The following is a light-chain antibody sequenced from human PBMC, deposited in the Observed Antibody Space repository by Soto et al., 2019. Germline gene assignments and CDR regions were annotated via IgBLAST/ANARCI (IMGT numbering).Light chain of an antibody. V-gene: IGKV4-1*01. Sequence: DIVMTQSPDSLAVSLGERGTINCKSSQSVLYRSNNKNYLAWYQQQPGKAPKLLIYGASRLQSGVTSRFSGSGSGADFTLTISSLQPEDFATYSCQQTSSTPYSFGQGTKVDIK. J-gene: IGKJ2*03. CDR3: QQTSSTPYS. CDR1: QSVLYRSNNKNY. CDR2: GAS.